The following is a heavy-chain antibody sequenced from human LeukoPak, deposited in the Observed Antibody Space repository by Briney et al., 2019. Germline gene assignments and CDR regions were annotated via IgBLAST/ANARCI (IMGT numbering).Heavy chain of an antibody. J-gene: IGHJ6*02. V-gene: IGHV1-18*01. Sequence: ASVKVSCTASGYTFTSYGISWVRQAPGQGLEWMGWISAYNGNTNYAQKLQGRVTMTTDTSTSTAYMELRSLRSDDTAVYYCARDGGYYYYYGMDVWGQGTTVTVSS. CDR2: ISAYNGNT. D-gene: IGHD3-16*01. CDR1: GYTFTSYG. CDR3: ARDGGYYYYYGMDV.